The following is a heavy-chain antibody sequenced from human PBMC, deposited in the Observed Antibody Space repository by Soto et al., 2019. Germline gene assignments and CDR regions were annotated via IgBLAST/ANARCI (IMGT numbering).Heavy chain of an antibody. CDR2: IYHSGST. CDR3: AYDYGGNWGYYGMDV. D-gene: IGHD4-17*01. J-gene: IGHJ6*02. CDR1: GFSLSRGYY. V-gene: IGHV4-38-2*01. Sequence: PSETLSLTCAVSGFSLSRGYYWGWVRQPPGKGLEWIGSIYHSGSTYYNPSLKSRVTISVDTSKNQFSLKLSSVTAADTAVYYCAYDYGGNWGYYGMDVWGQGTTVTVSS.